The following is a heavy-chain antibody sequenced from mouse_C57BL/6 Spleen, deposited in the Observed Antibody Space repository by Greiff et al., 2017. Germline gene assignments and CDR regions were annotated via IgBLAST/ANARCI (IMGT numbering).Heavy chain of an antibody. CDR2: IDPSDSYT. Sequence: QVQLQQPGAELVIPGASVKLSCKASGYTFTSYWMHWVKQRPGQGLEWIGEIDPSDSYTNYNQKFKGKSTLTVDKSSSTAYMQLSSLTSEDSAVYYCARGAMITKAWFAYWGQGTLVTVSA. J-gene: IGHJ3*01. CDR1: GYTFTSYW. CDR3: ARGAMITKAWFAY. V-gene: IGHV1-69*01. D-gene: IGHD2-4*01.